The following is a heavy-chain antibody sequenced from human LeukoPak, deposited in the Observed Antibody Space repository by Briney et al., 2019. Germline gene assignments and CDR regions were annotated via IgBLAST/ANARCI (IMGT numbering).Heavy chain of an antibody. Sequence: PSETLSLTCTVSGGSISSYYWSWIRQPPGKGLEWIGEINHSGSTNYNPSLKSRVTISVDTSKNQFSLKLSSVTAADTAVYYCARVHGVGAVDYWGQGTLVTVSS. CDR2: INHSGST. CDR3: ARVHGVGAVDY. CDR1: GGSISSYY. J-gene: IGHJ4*02. V-gene: IGHV4-34*01. D-gene: IGHD1-26*01.